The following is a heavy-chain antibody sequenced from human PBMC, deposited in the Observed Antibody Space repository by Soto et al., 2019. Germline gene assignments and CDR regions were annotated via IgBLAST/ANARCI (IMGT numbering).Heavy chain of an antibody. CDR3: AKDFSAGYSSGWLH. CDR1: GFTFSSYA. V-gene: IGHV3-23*01. CDR2: ISGSGGST. D-gene: IGHD6-19*01. J-gene: IGHJ4*02. Sequence: GGSLRLSCAASGFTFSSYAMSWVRQAPGKGLEWVSAISGSGGSTYYADSVKGRFTNSRDNSKNTMYMQMNSQRAEDTAVYYCAKDFSAGYSSGWLHWGQGTLVTVSS.